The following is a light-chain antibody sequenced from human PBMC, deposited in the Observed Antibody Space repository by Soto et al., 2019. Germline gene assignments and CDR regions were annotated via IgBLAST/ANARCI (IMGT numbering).Light chain of an antibody. CDR2: DVS. Sequence: QSALTQPASVSGSPGQSITISCTGTSSDVGGYNYVSWYQQHPGKAPKLMIYDVSNRPSGVSNRFSGSKSGNTASLTICGLQAEDEADYYCSSYTSSSTYVVFGGGTKLTVL. V-gene: IGLV2-14*01. CDR1: SSDVGGYNY. CDR3: SSYTSSSTYVV. J-gene: IGLJ2*01.